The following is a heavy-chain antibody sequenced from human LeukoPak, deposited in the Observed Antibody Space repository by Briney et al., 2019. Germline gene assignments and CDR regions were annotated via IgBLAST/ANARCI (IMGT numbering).Heavy chain of an antibody. CDR3: ARGGFSSSWSKS. Sequence: GGSLRLSCAASGFTFSSYEMNWVRQAPGKGLEWVSYISSSGSTIYYADSVKGRFTISRDNAKNSLYLQMNSLRAEDTAGYYCARGGFSSSWSKSWGQGTLVTVSS. J-gene: IGHJ4*02. CDR2: ISSSGSTI. CDR1: GFTFSSYE. V-gene: IGHV3-48*03. D-gene: IGHD6-13*01.